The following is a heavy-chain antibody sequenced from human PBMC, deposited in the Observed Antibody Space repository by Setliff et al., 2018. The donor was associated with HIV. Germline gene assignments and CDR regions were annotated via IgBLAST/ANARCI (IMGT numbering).Heavy chain of an antibody. Sequence: PGGSLRLSCAASGFTFSDVWVNWVRQAPGRGREWVGRIKNRPAGGTTEYAAPVKGRFTSAGDDSKNMAYLQMNSLKIEDTALYFCSINSPLSSWGQGTLVTVSS. D-gene: IGHD6-6*01. CDR2: IKNRPAGGTT. V-gene: IGHV3-15*01. CDR3: SINSPLSS. J-gene: IGHJ4*02. CDR1: GFTFSDVW.